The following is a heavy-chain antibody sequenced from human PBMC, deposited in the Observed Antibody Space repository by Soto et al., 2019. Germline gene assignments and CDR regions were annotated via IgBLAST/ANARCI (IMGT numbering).Heavy chain of an antibody. V-gene: IGHV3-23*01. Sequence: EVQLLESGGGLVQPGGSLRLSCAASGFTFSSYAMSWVRQAPGKGLEWVSAISGSGGSTYYADSVKGRFTISRDNSKNTLYLQMNSLRAEDTAVYYCAKVRITIFGVVIPNAFDYWGQRTLVTVSS. CDR2: ISGSGGST. J-gene: IGHJ4*02. CDR3: AKVRITIFGVVIPNAFDY. CDR1: GFTFSSYA. D-gene: IGHD3-3*01.